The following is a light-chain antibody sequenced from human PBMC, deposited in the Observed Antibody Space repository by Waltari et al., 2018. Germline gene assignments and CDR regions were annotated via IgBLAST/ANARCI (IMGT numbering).Light chain of an antibody. J-gene: IGKJ2*03. CDR2: GAA. V-gene: IGKV3-20*01. CDR3: QKYSGTPDS. CDR1: LSISSY. Sequence: VILTQSPATLSLSPGERATLTCSDSLSISSYLAWYQQKPGQAPRLLIYGAANRATGIPDRFSGSGSGTEFTLTISSLEPEDFAVYYCQKYSGTPDSFGQGTKVEIK.